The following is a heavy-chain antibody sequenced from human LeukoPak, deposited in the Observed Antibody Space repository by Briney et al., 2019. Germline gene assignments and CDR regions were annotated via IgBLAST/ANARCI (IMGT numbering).Heavy chain of an antibody. D-gene: IGHD5-24*01. CDR3: ARRWTGEMATMLVWFDP. CDR1: GYSISSGYY. J-gene: IGHJ5*02. V-gene: IGHV4-38-2*02. CDR2: IYHSGST. Sequence: SETLSLTCTVSGYSISSGYYWGWIRQPPGKGLEWIGSIYHSGSTYYNPSLKSRVTISVDTSKNQFSLKLSSVTAADTAVYYCARRWTGEMATMLVWFDPWGQGTLVTVSS.